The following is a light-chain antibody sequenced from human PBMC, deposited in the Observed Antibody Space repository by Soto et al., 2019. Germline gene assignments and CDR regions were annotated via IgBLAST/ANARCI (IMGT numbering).Light chain of an antibody. CDR3: GSWDSSLSAYV. Sequence: QSVLTQPPSVSAAPGQKVTISCRGSTSNIVGNSVSWYQQLPGTAPKLSIYDDNKRPSGIPDRCSGSKCGTSATLGITGFQTGDKAEYYCGSWDSSLSAYVFGTGTKVTVL. J-gene: IGLJ1*01. CDR1: TSNIVGNS. CDR2: DDN. V-gene: IGLV1-51*01.